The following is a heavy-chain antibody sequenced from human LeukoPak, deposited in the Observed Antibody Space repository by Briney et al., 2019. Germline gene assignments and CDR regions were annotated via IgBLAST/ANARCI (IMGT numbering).Heavy chain of an antibody. J-gene: IGHJ4*02. Sequence: GGSPRLSCAASGFTFSSYAMSWVRQAPGKGLEWVSAISGSGGSTYYADSVKGRFTISRDNSKNTLYLQMNSLRAEDTAVYYCAKDLPYYDSSGYRGFDYWGQGTLVTVSS. CDR3: AKDLPYYDSSGYRGFDY. CDR1: GFTFSSYA. V-gene: IGHV3-23*01. D-gene: IGHD3-22*01. CDR2: ISGSGGST.